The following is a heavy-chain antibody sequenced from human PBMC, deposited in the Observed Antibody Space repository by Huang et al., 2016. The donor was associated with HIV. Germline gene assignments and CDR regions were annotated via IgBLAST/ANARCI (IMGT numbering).Heavy chain of an antibody. D-gene: IGHD3-10*01. CDR1: GGSIRSDNYY. J-gene: IGHJ4*02. Sequence: QLQLQESGPGLVKPSETLSLTCTVFGGSIRSDNYYWGWIRQPPGKGLEWIGGIYYSGITYYNPSLKIRVTITGDTAKNQFSLKMRSVTAADTAVYYCARLPGSITMIRGVITDPYWGQGTLVTVSS. CDR3: ARLPGSITMIRGVITDPY. V-gene: IGHV4-39*01. CDR2: IYYSGIT.